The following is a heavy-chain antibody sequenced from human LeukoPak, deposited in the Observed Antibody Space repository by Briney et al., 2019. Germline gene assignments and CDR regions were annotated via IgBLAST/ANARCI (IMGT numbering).Heavy chain of an antibody. CDR1: GFTFSSYW. Sequence: PGGSLRLSCAASGFTFSSYWMSWVRQAPGKGLEWVANIKQDGSEKYYVDSVRGRFTISRDNAKNSLYLQMNSLRAEDTAVYYCARNRPVRGVIITPDAFDIWGQGTMVTVSS. D-gene: IGHD3-10*01. CDR2: IKQDGSEK. CDR3: ARNRPVRGVIITPDAFDI. J-gene: IGHJ3*02. V-gene: IGHV3-7*01.